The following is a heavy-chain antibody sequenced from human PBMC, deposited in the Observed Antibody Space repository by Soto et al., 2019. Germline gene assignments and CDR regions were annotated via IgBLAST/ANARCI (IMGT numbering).Heavy chain of an antibody. CDR2: IYYSGST. J-gene: IGHJ6*02. Sequence: SETLSLTCTVSGGSISSGDYYWSWIRQPPGKGLEWIGYIYYSGSTYYNPPLKSRVTISVDTSKNQFSLKQTSVTAADTAVYYCARALIQLWPHYYYGMDVWGQGTTVTVSS. D-gene: IGHD5-18*01. CDR1: GGSISSGDYY. CDR3: ARALIQLWPHYYYGMDV. V-gene: IGHV4-30-4*01.